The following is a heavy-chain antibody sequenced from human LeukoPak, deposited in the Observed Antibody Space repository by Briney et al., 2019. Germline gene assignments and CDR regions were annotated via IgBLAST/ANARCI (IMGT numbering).Heavy chain of an antibody. V-gene: IGHV3-23*01. CDR2: IFGSGGSA. D-gene: IGHD2-15*01. Sequence: PGGSLRLSCVASGFTFNSYAMYWVRQVPGKGLEWISGIFGSGGSAHYADSVKGRSTISRDNSKNTVYLQLDSLRVEDTAVYYCGKTTVGYSSGRYPGWPVDYWGQGALVTVSS. CDR3: GKTTVGYSSGRYPGWPVDY. CDR1: GFTFNSYA. J-gene: IGHJ4*02.